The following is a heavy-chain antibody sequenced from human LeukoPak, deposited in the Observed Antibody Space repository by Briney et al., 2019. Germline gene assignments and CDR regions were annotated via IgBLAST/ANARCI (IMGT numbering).Heavy chain of an antibody. J-gene: IGHJ4*02. CDR3: ARDGNIVVVPALYFDL. Sequence: PGRSLTLSCAASGFTFSSYAMHWVRQAPGKGLEWVAVISYDGSNKYYADSVKGRFTISRDNSKNTLYLQMNSLRAEDTAVYYCARDGNIVVVPALYFDLGGEEPRVPVSS. D-gene: IGHD2-2*01. CDR1: GFTFSSYA. V-gene: IGHV3-30*04. CDR2: ISYDGSNK.